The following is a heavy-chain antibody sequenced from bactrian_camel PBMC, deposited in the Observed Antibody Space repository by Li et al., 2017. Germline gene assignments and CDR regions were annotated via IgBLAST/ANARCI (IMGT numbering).Heavy chain of an antibody. V-gene: IGHV3S40*01. D-gene: IGHD2*01. J-gene: IGHJ4*01. Sequence: VQLVESGGGLVQPGGSLTLSCAASEEFWRYDMSWVRLAPGKGLEWVSAIKSNSGSTYYADSVKGRFTISGDKAENTLYLQLNSLETEDTAMYYCALGAPYYSSGYSEWGQGTQVTVS. CDR3: ALGAPYYSSGYSE. CDR1: EEFWRYD. CDR2: IKSNSGST.